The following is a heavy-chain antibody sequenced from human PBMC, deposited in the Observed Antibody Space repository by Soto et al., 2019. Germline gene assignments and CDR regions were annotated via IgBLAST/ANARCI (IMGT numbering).Heavy chain of an antibody. CDR3: ARYKYSSAA. Sequence: QVQLQESGPGLVKPSQTLSLTCTVSGGSISSGGYSWTWIRQFPGKGLEWIGYIYHSGSTQYNPSVRSRVTMSVDTSKIQFSLNMTSVTAADTAMYFCARYKYSSAAWGQGTLVIVSS. V-gene: IGHV4-31*03. CDR2: IYHSGST. D-gene: IGHD6-25*01. J-gene: IGHJ5*02. CDR1: GGSISSGGYS.